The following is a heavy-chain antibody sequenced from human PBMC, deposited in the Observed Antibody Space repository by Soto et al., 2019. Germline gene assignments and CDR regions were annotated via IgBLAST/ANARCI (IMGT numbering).Heavy chain of an antibody. V-gene: IGHV1-69*01. CDR3: ASCRYYYGAGSYYPFDY. CDR1: GGTFSSYA. CDR2: IIPIFGTA. D-gene: IGHD3-10*01. J-gene: IGHJ4*02. Sequence: QVQLVQSGAEVKKPGSSVKVSCKASGGTFSSYAISWVRQAPGQGLEWMGGIIPIFGTANYAKKFQGRVTITADESTITAYMEPSSLRSEDTAVYYCASCRYYYGAGSYYPFDYWGQGTLVTVSS.